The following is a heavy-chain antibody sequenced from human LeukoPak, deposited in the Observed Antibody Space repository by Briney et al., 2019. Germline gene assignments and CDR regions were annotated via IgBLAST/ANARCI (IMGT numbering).Heavy chain of an antibody. Sequence: ASVKVSCKASGYTLSTYGFTWVRQAPGQGLEWMGWIRTYNGHTNYAQKFQDRVTLTTETSTNTTYMELRTLRSDDTAVYFCASLLPGPTGFYMDVWGQGTTVTVSS. D-gene: IGHD2-8*02. J-gene: IGHJ6*03. V-gene: IGHV1-18*01. CDR2: IRTYNGHT. CDR3: ASLLPGPTGFYMDV. CDR1: GYTLSTYG.